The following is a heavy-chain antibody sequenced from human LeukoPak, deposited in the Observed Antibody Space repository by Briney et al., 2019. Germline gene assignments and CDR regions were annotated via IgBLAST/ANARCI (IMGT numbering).Heavy chain of an antibody. CDR3: ARDPATRGYCSGGSCR. D-gene: IGHD2-15*01. Sequence: GGSLRLSCAASGFTLSSHWMSWVRPPPAKRLEWVANIKQDGSEKYYVDSDKGRFTITRDNAKNSLYQQMNSLSAEDTAVYDCARDPATRGYCSGGSCRWGQGTLVTVSS. V-gene: IGHV3-7*03. J-gene: IGHJ4*02. CDR1: GFTLSSHW. CDR2: IKQDGSEK.